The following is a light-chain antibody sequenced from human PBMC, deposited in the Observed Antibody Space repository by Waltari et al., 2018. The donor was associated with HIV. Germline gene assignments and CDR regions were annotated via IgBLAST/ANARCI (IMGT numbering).Light chain of an antibody. CDR1: SSDVGGYND. CDR3: SSYTSSSTPLVV. V-gene: IGLV2-14*03. CDR2: DVS. J-gene: IGLJ2*01. Sequence: QSALTQPASVSGSPGQSITISCTGTSSDVGGYNDVAWYQQHPGKAPKRMIYDVSTRPSGVATRFSGSKSGNTAALPISGLQADDEADYYCSSYTSSSTPLVVFGGGTKLTVL.